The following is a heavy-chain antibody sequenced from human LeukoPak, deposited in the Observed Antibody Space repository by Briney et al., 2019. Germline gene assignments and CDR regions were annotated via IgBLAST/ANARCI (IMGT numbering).Heavy chain of an antibody. D-gene: IGHD5-24*01. CDR3: ASGGRDYYYYYYMDV. CDR1: GGSFSGYY. CDR2: INHGGSA. Sequence: SETLSLTCAVYGGSFSGYYWTWIRQPPGKGLEWIGEINHGGSANYNPSLKSRVTISIDTSKTQFSLKLNSVTAADTAVYYCASGGRDYYYYYYMDVWGKGTTVTVSS. J-gene: IGHJ6*03. V-gene: IGHV4-34*01.